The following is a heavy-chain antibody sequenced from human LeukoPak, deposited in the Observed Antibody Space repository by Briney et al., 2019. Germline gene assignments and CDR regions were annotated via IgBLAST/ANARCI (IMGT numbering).Heavy chain of an antibody. D-gene: IGHD1-26*01. J-gene: IGHJ4*02. CDR3: ASYSGTYAYYGY. CDR1: GASISSYY. V-gene: IGHV4-4*07. CDR2: IYTSGST. Sequence: SETLSLTCTVSGASISSYYWSWIRQPAGKGLEGIGRIYTSGSTNYNPSLKSRVTMSVDTSKNQFSLKLSSVTAADTAVYYCASYSGTYAYYGYWGQGTLVTVSS.